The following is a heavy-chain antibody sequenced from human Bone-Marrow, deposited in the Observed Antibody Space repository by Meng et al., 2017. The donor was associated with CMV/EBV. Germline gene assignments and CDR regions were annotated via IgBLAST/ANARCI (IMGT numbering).Heavy chain of an antibody. CDR3: ARGALYDFWSGYYNHNWFDP. CDR2: ISAYNGNT. CDR1: GYTFTSYG. Sequence: ASVKVSCKASGYTFTSYGISWVRQAPGQGLEWMGWISAYNGNTNYAQKLQGRVTMTTDTSTSTAYMELRSLRSDDTAVYYCARGALYDFWSGYYNHNWFDPWGQGTLVTGSS. D-gene: IGHD3-3*01. V-gene: IGHV1-18*01. J-gene: IGHJ5*02.